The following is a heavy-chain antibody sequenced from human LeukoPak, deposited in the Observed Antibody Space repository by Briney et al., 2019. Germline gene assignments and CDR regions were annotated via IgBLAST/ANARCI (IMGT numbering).Heavy chain of an antibody. J-gene: IGHJ4*02. CDR1: GYTFTAYY. Sequence: ASVKVSCKASGYTFTAYYMHWVRQAPGQGLERMGWINPNSGGTNYAQTFQGRVTMTRDTSITTAYMELSRLISDDTAVYYCARTPREYQLPSDYWGQGTLVTVSS. CDR2: INPNSGGT. CDR3: ARTPREYQLPSDY. D-gene: IGHD2-2*01. V-gene: IGHV1-2*02.